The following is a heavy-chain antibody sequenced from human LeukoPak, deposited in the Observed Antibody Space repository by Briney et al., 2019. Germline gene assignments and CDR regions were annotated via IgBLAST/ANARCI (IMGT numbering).Heavy chain of an antibody. V-gene: IGHV1-69*06. J-gene: IGHJ4*02. CDR2: IIPIFGTA. Sequence: GASVKASCKASGGTFSSYAISWVRQAPGQGLEWMGGIIPIFGTANYAQKFQGRVTITADKSTSTAYMELSSLRSEDTAVYYCARAGGSGSYYYDYWGQGTLVTVSS. D-gene: IGHD3-10*01. CDR3: ARAGGSGSYYYDY. CDR1: GGTFSSYA.